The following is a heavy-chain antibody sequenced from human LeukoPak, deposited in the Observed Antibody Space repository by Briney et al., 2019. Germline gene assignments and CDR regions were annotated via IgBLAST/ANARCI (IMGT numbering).Heavy chain of an antibody. CDR1: GFTFSSYA. V-gene: IGHV3-23*01. CDR3: AKDNLWFGELLTYFDH. D-gene: IGHD3-10*01. J-gene: IGHJ4*02. CDR2: ISGSGGST. Sequence: GGSLRLSCAASGFTFSSYAMSWVRQAPGKGLEWVSAISGSGGSTYYADSVKGRFTISRDNSKNTLYLQMNSLRAEDTAVYYCAKDNLWFGELLTYFDHWGQGTLVTVSS.